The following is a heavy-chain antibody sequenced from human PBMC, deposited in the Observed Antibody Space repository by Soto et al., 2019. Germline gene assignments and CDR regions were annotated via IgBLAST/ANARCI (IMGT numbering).Heavy chain of an antibody. Sequence: QVQLQESGTGLVKPSQTLSLTCTVSGVSISSGGYYWSWIRQQPGKGLEWIGYIYYSGSTYYNPSLKSRVTISVDTSKNQFSLKLSSVTAADTAVYYCARDLRFRGFYGMDLWGQGTTVTVSS. CDR1: GVSISSGGYY. CDR3: ARDLRFRGFYGMDL. V-gene: IGHV4-31*03. D-gene: IGHD3-10*01. CDR2: IYYSGST. J-gene: IGHJ6*02.